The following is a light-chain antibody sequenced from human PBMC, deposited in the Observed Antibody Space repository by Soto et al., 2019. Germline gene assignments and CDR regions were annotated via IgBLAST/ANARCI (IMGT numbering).Light chain of an antibody. J-gene: IGKJ1*01. V-gene: IGKV1-39*01. CDR3: QQSYVTPA. CDR1: QTISRY. Sequence: IRMTQSPSSLSASVGHRVTITCRASQTISRYLNWYQQKPGKAPQLLIYAASSLQSGVPSRFSGSGSGTDFTLTISSLQPDDFATYYCQQSYVTPAFGQGTKVDIK. CDR2: AAS.